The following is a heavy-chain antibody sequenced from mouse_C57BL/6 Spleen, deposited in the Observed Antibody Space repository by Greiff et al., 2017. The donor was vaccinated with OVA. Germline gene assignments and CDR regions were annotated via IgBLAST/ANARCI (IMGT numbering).Heavy chain of an antibody. CDR3: ARLRDYYGSRYWYFDV. Sequence: QVQLQQSGAELVKPGPSVKMSCKASGYTFTSYWITWVKQRPGQGLEWIGDIYPGSGSTNYNEKFKSKATLTVDTSSSTAYMQLSSLTSEDSAVYYCARLRDYYGSRYWYFDVWGTGTTVTVSS. J-gene: IGHJ1*03. CDR2: IYPGSGST. V-gene: IGHV1-55*01. CDR1: GYTFTSYW. D-gene: IGHD1-1*01.